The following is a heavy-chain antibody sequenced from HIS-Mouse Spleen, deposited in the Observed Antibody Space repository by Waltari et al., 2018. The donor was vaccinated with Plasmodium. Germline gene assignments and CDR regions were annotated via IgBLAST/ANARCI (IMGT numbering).Heavy chain of an antibody. CDR1: GFNFSRYD. CDR3: ARGPTYSSSYYFDY. J-gene: IGHJ4*02. Sequence: EVQLVESGGGLVQPGGSLRLSCAASGFNFSRYDMPCARQATGKGLEWVSAIGTAGDTYYPGSVKGRFTISRENAKNSLYLQMNSLRAGDTAVYYCARGPTYSSSYYFDYWGQGTLVTVSS. CDR2: IGTAGDT. V-gene: IGHV3-13*01. D-gene: IGHD6-6*01.